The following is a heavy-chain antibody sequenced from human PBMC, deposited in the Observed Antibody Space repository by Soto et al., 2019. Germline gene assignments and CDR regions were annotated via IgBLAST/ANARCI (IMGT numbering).Heavy chain of an antibody. CDR2: IYWDDDE. Sequence: QITLKESGPTLVKPTQTLTLTCTFSGFSLSTRGVGVGWIRQPPGKALQWLALIYWDDDEGYSPSLKSRLTITKDTSKNLVVLTITNMDPVETATYCCAHRPRGYSYHCDYWGQGTLVTVSS. CDR3: AHRPRGYSYHCDY. CDR1: GFSLSTRGVG. D-gene: IGHD5-18*01. V-gene: IGHV2-5*02. J-gene: IGHJ4*02.